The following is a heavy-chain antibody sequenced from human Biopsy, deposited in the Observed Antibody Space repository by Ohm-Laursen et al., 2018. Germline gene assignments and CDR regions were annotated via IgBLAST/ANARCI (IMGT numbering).Heavy chain of an antibody. J-gene: IGHJ4*02. CDR1: GKTFSDYY. CDR3: GNEVHGRDY. V-gene: IGHV4-34*08. D-gene: IGHD2-15*01. CDR2: INQSGRT. Sequence: SDTLSLTCEVYGKTFSDYYWSWIRRPPGKGLEWIGQINQSGRTNYNPSLKSRVNISADKSNNQFSLKSTSVTSADTAVYFCGNEVHGRDYWGLGALVTVSS.